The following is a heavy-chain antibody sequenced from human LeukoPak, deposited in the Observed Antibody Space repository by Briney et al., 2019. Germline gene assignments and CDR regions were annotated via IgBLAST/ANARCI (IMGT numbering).Heavy chain of an antibody. CDR2: IIPIFGTA. CDR3: AVSIAVAGPLDY. CDR1: GGTFSSYA. Sequence: ASVKVSCKASGGTFSSYAISWVRQAPGQGLEWMGGIIPIFGTANYARKFQGRVTITADESTSTAYMELSSLRSEDTAVYYCAVSIAVAGPLDYWGQGTLVTVSS. D-gene: IGHD6-19*01. V-gene: IGHV1-69*13. J-gene: IGHJ4*02.